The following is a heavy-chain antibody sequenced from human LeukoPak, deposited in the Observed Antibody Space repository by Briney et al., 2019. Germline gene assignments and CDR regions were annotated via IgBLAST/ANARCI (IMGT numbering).Heavy chain of an antibody. Sequence: HPGGPLRFSCAASGSPFSSYAMSWVGKAPGKGLEWVSTISGSGGSTYYADSVKGRSTLSRDNSKNTLYLQMNSRRAEDTAVYYCAKKRGTPVTTIDIWGQGTMVTVSS. D-gene: IGHD4-17*01. V-gene: IGHV3-23*01. CDR1: GSPFSSYA. CDR2: ISGSGGST. J-gene: IGHJ3*02. CDR3: AKKRGTPVTTIDI.